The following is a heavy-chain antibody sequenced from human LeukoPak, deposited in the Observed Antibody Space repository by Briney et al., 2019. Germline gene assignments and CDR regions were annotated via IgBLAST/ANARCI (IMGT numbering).Heavy chain of an antibody. CDR1: GGSISSYY. V-gene: IGHV4-59*01. CDR3: ARSTMVRGVITNDAFDI. Sequence: SPSETLSLTCTVSGGSISSYYWSWIRQPPGKGLEWIGYIYYSGSTNYNPSLKSRVTISVDTSKNQFSLKLSSVAAADTAVYYCARSTMVRGVITNDAFDIWGQGTMVTVSS. D-gene: IGHD3-10*01. J-gene: IGHJ3*02. CDR2: IYYSGST.